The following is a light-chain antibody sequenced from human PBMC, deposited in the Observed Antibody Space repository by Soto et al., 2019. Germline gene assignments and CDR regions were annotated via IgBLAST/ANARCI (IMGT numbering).Light chain of an antibody. Sequence: QSALTQPASVSGSHEQSITISCTGTSSDVGSYNLVSWYQQHPGKAPKLMIYEGSKRPSGVSNRFSGSKSGNTASLTISGLQAEDEADYYCCSYAGSSTSVVFGGGTKLTVL. CDR2: EGS. CDR1: SSDVGSYNL. J-gene: IGLJ2*01. CDR3: CSYAGSSTSVV. V-gene: IGLV2-23*01.